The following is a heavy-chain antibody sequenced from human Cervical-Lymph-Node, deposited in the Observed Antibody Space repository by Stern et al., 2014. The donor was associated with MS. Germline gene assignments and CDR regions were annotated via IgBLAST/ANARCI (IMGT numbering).Heavy chain of an antibody. V-gene: IGHV4-4*02. CDR2: VFHSGTT. J-gene: IGHJ1*01. D-gene: IGHD2-21*02. Sequence: QVQLQESGPGLVKPSGTLSLTCGVSGDSIISSSWWTWVRQPPGKGLEWIGEVFHSGTTHYNPSLESRVPISADISKNQFSLTLRSVTAADTATYYCATLHGAFYYLQFWGQGTLVTVSS. CDR3: ATLHGAFYYLQF. CDR1: GDSIISSSW.